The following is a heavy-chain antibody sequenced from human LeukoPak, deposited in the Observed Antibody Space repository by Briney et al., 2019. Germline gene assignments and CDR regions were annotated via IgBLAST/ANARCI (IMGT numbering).Heavy chain of an antibody. CDR3: ARGPSIAVAGYFDY. CDR1: GGSISSYY. D-gene: IGHD6-19*01. V-gene: IGHV4-59*01. Sequence: SETLSLTCTVSGGSISSYYWSWIRQPPGKGLEWIGYIYYSGSTNYNPSLKSRVTISVDTSKNQFSLKLSSVTAADTAVYYCARGPSIAVAGYFDYWGQGTLVTVSS. J-gene: IGHJ4*02. CDR2: IYYSGST.